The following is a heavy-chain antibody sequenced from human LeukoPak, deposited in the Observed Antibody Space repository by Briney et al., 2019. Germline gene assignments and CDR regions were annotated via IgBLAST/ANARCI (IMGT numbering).Heavy chain of an antibody. CDR3: ATGPPYGGYSD. Sequence: PGGSLRLSCPASGFIFTTYAMTWVRQAPGKGPEWVSTINGSGGRTYYADSVKGRFTISRDNSKNTLYLQMNSPTAEDTAIYYCATGPPYGGYSDWGQGTLVTVSS. CDR1: GFIFTTYA. J-gene: IGHJ4*02. D-gene: IGHD5-12*01. CDR2: INGSGGRT. V-gene: IGHV3-23*01.